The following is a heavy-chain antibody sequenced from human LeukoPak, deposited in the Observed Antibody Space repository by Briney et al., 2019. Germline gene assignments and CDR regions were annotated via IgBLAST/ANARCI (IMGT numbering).Heavy chain of an antibody. CDR3: VRCGYGGYEFDY. V-gene: IGHV3-48*02. J-gene: IGHJ4*02. Sequence: GGSLRLSCAASGFTFSSYSMSWVRQAPGKGLEWVSYISSTIYYADAVKGRFTTYRDNAKNSIYLQLNSLRDEDTAVYYCVRCGYGGYEFDYWGQGTLVTVSS. CDR2: ISSTI. D-gene: IGHD5-12*01. CDR1: GFTFSSYS.